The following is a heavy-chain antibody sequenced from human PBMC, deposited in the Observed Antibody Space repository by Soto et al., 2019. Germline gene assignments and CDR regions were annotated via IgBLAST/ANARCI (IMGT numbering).Heavy chain of an antibody. V-gene: IGHV3-15*01. CDR2: IKSKTDGGTT. CDR1: GFPFSNAW. Sequence: GGSLSLSCAASGFPFSNAWMSWVRQSPGKGLEWVGRIKSKTDGGTTDYAAPVKGRFTISRDDSKNTMYLQMNSLKTEDTAVYYCATGHGGYYPYYFDFWCQGKPVTVSS. J-gene: IGHJ4*02. CDR3: ATGHGGYYPYYFDF. D-gene: IGHD3-22*01.